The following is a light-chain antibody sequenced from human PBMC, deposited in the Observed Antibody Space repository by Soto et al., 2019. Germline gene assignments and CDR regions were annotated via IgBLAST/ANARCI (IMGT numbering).Light chain of an antibody. CDR1: SSNIGNNY. CDR3: GTWDSSLSVHV. J-gene: IGLJ1*01. V-gene: IGLV1-51*01. CDR2: DNN. Sequence: QSVLTQPLSVSAAPGQKVTISCSGSSSNIGNNYVSWYQQVPGTAPKLLIYDNNKRPSGNPDRFSGSKSGTSATLGISGLQTGDEADYYCGTWDSSLSVHVFGTGTKVTVL.